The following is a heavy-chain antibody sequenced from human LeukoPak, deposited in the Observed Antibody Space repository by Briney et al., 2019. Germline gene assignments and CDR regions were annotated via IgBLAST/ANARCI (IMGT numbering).Heavy chain of an antibody. CDR3: ASYTAGGGGLDY. Sequence: SETLSLTCAVYGGSFSGYYWSWIRQPPGKGLEWIGEINHSGSTNYNPSLKSRVTISVDTSKSQFSLKLSSVTAADTAVYYCASYTAGGGGLDYWGQGTLVTVSS. V-gene: IGHV4-34*01. CDR1: GGSFSGYY. D-gene: IGHD5-18*01. CDR2: INHSGST. J-gene: IGHJ4*02.